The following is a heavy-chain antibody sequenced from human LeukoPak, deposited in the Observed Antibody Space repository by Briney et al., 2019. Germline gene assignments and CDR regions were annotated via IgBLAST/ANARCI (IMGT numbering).Heavy chain of an antibody. CDR3: ATMPYYYDSSGYGGYFDY. CDR1: GFIFADYA. J-gene: IGHJ4*02. D-gene: IGHD3-22*01. CDR2: VSWSSGSI. Sequence: GGSLRLSCAASGFIFADYAMHWVRQAPGKGLEWVSSVSWSSGSIGYADSVKGRFTISRDNAKNSLYLQMNSLRAEDTALYYCATMPYYYDSSGYGGYFDYWGQGTLVTVSS. V-gene: IGHV3-9*01.